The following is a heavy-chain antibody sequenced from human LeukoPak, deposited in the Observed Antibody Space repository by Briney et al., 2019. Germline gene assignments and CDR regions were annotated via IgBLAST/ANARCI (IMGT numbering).Heavy chain of an antibody. Sequence: SETLSLTCAVYGGSFSGYYWSWIRQPPGKGLEWIGEISHSGSTNYNPSLKSRVTISVDTSMNQFSLKLSSVTAADTAVYYCARGATVVRGVIPPIDYWGQGTLVTVSS. CDR2: ISHSGST. CDR3: ARGATVVRGVIPPIDY. J-gene: IGHJ4*02. V-gene: IGHV4-34*01. CDR1: GGSFSGYY. D-gene: IGHD3-10*01.